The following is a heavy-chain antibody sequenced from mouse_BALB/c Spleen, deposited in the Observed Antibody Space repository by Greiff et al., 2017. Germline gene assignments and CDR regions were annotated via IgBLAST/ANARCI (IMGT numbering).Heavy chain of an antibody. D-gene: IGHD2-1*01. V-gene: IGHV2-9*02. Sequence: VMLKESGPGLVAPSQSLSITCTVSGFSLTSYGVHWVRQPPGKGLEWLGVIWAGGSTNYNSALMSRLSISKDNSKSQVFLKMNSLQTDDTAMYYCASVYYGKGYAMDYWGQGTSVTVSS. J-gene: IGHJ4*01. CDR1: GFSLTSYG. CDR2: IWAGGST. CDR3: ASVYYGKGYAMDY.